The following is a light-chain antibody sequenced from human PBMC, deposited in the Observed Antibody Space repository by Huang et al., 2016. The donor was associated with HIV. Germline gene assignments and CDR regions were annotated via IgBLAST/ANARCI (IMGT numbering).Light chain of an antibody. J-gene: IGKJ4*01. V-gene: IGKV3-20*01. CDR2: NAS. CDR1: QSLRNNNY. Sequence: DIVLTQSPGTLSLSPGERATLSWRASQSLRNNNYLAWYQHKPGQAPRLLIYNASKRPTGIPDRFSGSGSGTDFTLTISGLEPADLAVYYCQQYGASPLTFGGGTKVEIK. CDR3: QQYGASPLT.